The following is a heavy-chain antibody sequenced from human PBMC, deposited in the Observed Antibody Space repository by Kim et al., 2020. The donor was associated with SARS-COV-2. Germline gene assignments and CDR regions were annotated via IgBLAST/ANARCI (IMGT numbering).Heavy chain of an antibody. CDR3: ATAPVVVGATLSDYYYYGMDV. J-gene: IGHJ6*02. CDR2: FDPEDGET. D-gene: IGHD1-26*01. Sequence: ASVKVSCKVSGYTLTELPMHWVRQAPGKGLEWMGGFDPEDGETIYAQKFQGRVTMTEDTSTDTAYMELSSLRSEDTAVYYCATAPVVVGATLSDYYYYGMDVWGQGTTVTVSS. V-gene: IGHV1-24*01. CDR1: GYTLTELP.